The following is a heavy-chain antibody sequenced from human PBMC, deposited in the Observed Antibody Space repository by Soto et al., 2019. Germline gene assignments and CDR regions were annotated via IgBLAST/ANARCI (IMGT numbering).Heavy chain of an antibody. J-gene: IGHJ6*02. D-gene: IGHD1-20*01. Sequence: SETLSLTCTVSGGSVSSGSYYWGWSRQPPGKGLEWIGYIYYSGSTNYNPSLKSRVTISVDTSKNQFSLKLSSVTAADTAVYYCARVVKTVSYGMDVWGQGTTVTVSS. V-gene: IGHV4-61*01. CDR1: GGSVSSGSYY. CDR2: IYYSGST. CDR3: ARVVKTVSYGMDV.